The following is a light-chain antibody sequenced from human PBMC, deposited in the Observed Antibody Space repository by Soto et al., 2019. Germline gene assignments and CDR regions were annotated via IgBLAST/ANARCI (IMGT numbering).Light chain of an antibody. CDR1: SSDVGGYNY. V-gene: IGLV2-14*01. CDR2: EVS. Sequence: QSVLTQPASASGSPGQSLTISCSGTSSDVGGYNYVSWYRQHPDKAPKLMIYEVSNRPTGVSKRFSGAKSGDTASLPISGLQAEDEADYYCSSYTSSSTLGVFGTGTKVTVL. CDR3: SSYTSSSTLGV. J-gene: IGLJ1*01.